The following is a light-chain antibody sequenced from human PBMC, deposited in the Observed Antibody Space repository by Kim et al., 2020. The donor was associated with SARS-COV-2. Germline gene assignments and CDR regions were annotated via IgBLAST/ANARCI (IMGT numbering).Light chain of an antibody. CDR3: QAWDSGTVV. J-gene: IGLJ2*01. V-gene: IGLV3-1*01. CDR1: KLGDKH. CDR2: YDN. Sequence: YELTQPPSVSVSPGQTATITCSGDKLGDKHACWYQQKPGQSPVMLIYYDNKRPSGIRERFSGSNSGNTATLTISGTQAMDEADYYCQAWDSGTVVFGGGTQLTVL.